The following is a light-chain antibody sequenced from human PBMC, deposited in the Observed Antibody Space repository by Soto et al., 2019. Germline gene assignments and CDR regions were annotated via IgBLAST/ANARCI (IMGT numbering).Light chain of an antibody. CDR3: CSYAGGSTYV. Sequence: QSVLTQPPSVSGAPGQRVTISCTGSSSNIGAGYNVHWYQQNPGKAPKLMIYEDVKRPSGVSYRFSGSKSGSTASLTISGLQAEDEADYYCCSYAGGSTYVFGTGTKLTVL. V-gene: IGLV1-40*01. CDR1: SSNIGAGYN. CDR2: EDV. J-gene: IGLJ1*01.